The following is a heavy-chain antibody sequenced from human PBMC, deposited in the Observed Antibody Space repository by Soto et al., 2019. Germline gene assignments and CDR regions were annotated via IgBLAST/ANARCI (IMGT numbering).Heavy chain of an antibody. CDR1: GFTFSSYD. V-gene: IGHV3-13*01. Sequence: EVQLVESGGGLVQPGGSLRLSCAASGFTFSSYDMHWVRQATGKGLEWVSAIGTAGDTYYPGSVKGRFTISRENAKNSLYLQMNSLRAGDTAVYYCARAVNYCYYMDVWGKGTTVTVSS. J-gene: IGHJ6*03. CDR2: IGTAGDT. CDR3: ARAVNYCYYMDV.